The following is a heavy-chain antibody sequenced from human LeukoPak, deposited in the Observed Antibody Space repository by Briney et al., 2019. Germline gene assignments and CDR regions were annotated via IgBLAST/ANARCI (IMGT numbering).Heavy chain of an antibody. CDR1: GYTFTSYY. J-gene: IGHJ4*02. D-gene: IGHD5-12*01. CDR3: ASSYSGYDPFDY. V-gene: IGHV1-46*01. Sequence: GASVTVSCKASGYTFTSYYTHWVRQAPGQGLEWMGIINPSGGSTSYAQKFQGRVTMTRDTSTSTVYMELSSLRSEDTAVYYCASSYSGYDPFDYWGQGTLVTVSS. CDR2: INPSGGST.